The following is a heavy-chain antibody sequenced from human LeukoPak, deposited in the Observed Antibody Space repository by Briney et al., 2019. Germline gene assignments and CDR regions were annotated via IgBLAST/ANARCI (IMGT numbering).Heavy chain of an antibody. CDR1: GFIFSNYG. V-gene: IGHV3-23*01. CDR2: ISGSGGST. D-gene: IGHD3-10*01. J-gene: IGHJ6*03. CDR3: AKDPGSGTYFYYMDV. Sequence: PGGTLRLSCAASGFIFSNYGMNWVRQAPGKGLEWVSAISGSGGSTYYADSVKGRFTISRDNSKNTLYLQMNSLRAEDTAVYSCAKDPGSGTYFYYMDVWGKGTTVTISS.